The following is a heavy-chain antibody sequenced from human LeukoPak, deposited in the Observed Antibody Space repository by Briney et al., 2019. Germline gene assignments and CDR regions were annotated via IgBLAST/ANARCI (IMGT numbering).Heavy chain of an antibody. CDR3: ASRVVAATTNYYYYYMDV. Sequence: ASVKVSCKASGYTFTSYAMHWVRQAPGQRLEWMGWINAGNGNTKYSQEFQGRVTITADESTSTAYMELSSLRSEDTAVYYCASRVVAATTNYYYYYMDVWGKGTTVTISS. J-gene: IGHJ6*03. V-gene: IGHV1-3*03. CDR2: INAGNGNT. D-gene: IGHD2-15*01. CDR1: GYTFTSYA.